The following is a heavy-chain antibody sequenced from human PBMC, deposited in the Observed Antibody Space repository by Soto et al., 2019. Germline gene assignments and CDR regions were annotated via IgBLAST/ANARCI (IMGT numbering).Heavy chain of an antibody. CDR2: IISSSSYI. V-gene: IGHV3-21*01. CDR3: ARAQPGYSYGYGLGY. CDR1: GFTFSSYS. Sequence: EVPLVESGGGLVKPGGSLRLSCAASGFTFSSYSMNWVRPAPGKGLEWVSSIISSSSYIYYADSVKVRFTITRDNAKNSRDLQRNSRRAEDTAGYYRARAQPGYSYGYGLGYWGQGTLVTVSS. D-gene: IGHD5-18*01. J-gene: IGHJ4*02.